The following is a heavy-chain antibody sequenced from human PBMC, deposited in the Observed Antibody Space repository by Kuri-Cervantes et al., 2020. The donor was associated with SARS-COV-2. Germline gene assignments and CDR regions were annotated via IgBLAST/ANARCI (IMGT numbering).Heavy chain of an antibody. CDR1: GVTFSSYS. Sequence: GGSLRLSYAASGVTFSSYSMNWVRQAPGKGLEWVSFISSSSSYIYYADSVKGRFTISRDNAKNSLYLQMNSLRAEDTAVYYCAVGGRTTGLAGWGQGDLVTVSS. J-gene: IGHJ4*02. V-gene: IGHV3-21*01. CDR3: AVGGRTTGLAG. CDR2: ISSSSSYI. D-gene: IGHD4-17*01.